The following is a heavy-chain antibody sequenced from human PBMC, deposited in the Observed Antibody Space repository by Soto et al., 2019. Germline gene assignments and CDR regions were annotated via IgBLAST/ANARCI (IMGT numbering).Heavy chain of an antibody. Sequence: QVQLVESGGGVVQPGRSLRLSCVASGFTFSSYAMHWVRQVPGKGLERVSVIWHDGNNKYYAESVKGRFTISRDNSMNTLYLQINSLKGEDTAVYYWARDKGCSTASCYYYYGMDVWGQGTTVTVSS. J-gene: IGHJ6*02. CDR2: IWHDGNNK. V-gene: IGHV3-33*01. CDR1: GFTFSSYA. D-gene: IGHD2-2*01. CDR3: ARDKGCSTASCYYYYGMDV.